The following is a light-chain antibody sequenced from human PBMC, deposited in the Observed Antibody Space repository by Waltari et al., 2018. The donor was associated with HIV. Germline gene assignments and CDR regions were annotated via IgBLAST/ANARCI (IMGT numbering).Light chain of an antibody. CDR2: EVS. V-gene: IGLV2-14*01. Sequence: QSVLTQPASVSGSPGQSITISCPGTSGDVGDFSSVSWYQLHPGKAPKLMIYEVSNRPSGVSNRFSGSKSGNTASLTISGLQAEDEADYYCSSYTTSSTWVFGGGTTLTVL. CDR1: SGDVGDFSS. J-gene: IGLJ3*02. CDR3: SSYTTSSTWV.